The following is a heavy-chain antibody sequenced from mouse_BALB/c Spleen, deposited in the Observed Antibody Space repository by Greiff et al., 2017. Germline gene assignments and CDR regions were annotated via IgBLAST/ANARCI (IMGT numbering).Heavy chain of an antibody. D-gene: IGHD1-1*01. J-gene: IGHJ2*01. CDR1: GFTFSSYA. V-gene: IGHV5-6-5*01. CDR2: ISSGGST. Sequence: EVKLEESGGGLVKPGGSLKLSCAASGFTFSSYAMSWVRQTPEKRLEWVASISSGGSTYYPDSVTGRFTISRDNARNILYLQMSSLRSEDTAMYYCARDYGSEVDYWGQGTTLTVAS. CDR3: ARDYGSEVDY.